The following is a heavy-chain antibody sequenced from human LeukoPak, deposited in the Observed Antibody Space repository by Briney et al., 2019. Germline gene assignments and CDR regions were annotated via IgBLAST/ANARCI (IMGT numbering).Heavy chain of an antibody. Sequence: GGSLRLSCAASGFTFSSYAMSWVRQAPGKGLKWVSAISGSGGSTYYADSVKGRFTISRDNSKNTLYLQMNSLRAEDTAVYYCAKDATITMVRGFQPPDAFDIWGQGTMVTVSS. D-gene: IGHD3-10*01. V-gene: IGHV3-23*01. J-gene: IGHJ3*02. CDR3: AKDATITMVRGFQPPDAFDI. CDR2: ISGSGGST. CDR1: GFTFSSYA.